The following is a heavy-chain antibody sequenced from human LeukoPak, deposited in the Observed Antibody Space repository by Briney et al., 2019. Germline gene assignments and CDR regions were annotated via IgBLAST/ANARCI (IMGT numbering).Heavy chain of an antibody. Sequence: SVKVSCKASGGTFSSYAISWVRQAPGQGLEWMGGIIPIFGTANYAQKFQGRVTITADESTSTAYMELSSLRSEDTAVYYCASPGGYSYGLYYFDYWGQGTLVTVSS. CDR1: GGTFSSYA. J-gene: IGHJ4*02. D-gene: IGHD5-18*01. V-gene: IGHV1-69*13. CDR2: IIPIFGTA. CDR3: ASPGGYSYGLYYFDY.